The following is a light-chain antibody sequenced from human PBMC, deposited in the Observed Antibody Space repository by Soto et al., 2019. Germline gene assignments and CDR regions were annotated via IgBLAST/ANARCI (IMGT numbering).Light chain of an antibody. CDR3: CSYAGTYTFV. CDR1: SSDVGGYNY. J-gene: IGLJ1*01. V-gene: IGLV2-11*01. Sequence: QPRSVSGSPGQSVTISCTGTSSDVGGYNYVSWYQQHPGKAPKLMIYDVSKRPSGVPDRFSGSKSGNTASLTISGLQAEDEADYYCCSYAGTYTFVFGTGTKVTVL. CDR2: DVS.